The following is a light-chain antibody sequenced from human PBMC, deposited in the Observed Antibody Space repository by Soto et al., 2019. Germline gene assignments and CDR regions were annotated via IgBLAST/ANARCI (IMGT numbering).Light chain of an antibody. V-gene: IGLV1-47*01. CDR2: KNN. J-gene: IGLJ1*01. Sequence: QSVLTQPPSASGTPGQRVTISCSGSSSNIGTNYVNWYQQLPGTAPKLLIYKNNQRPSGVPDRFSGSKSGTSAYLAISGLRSQDEADYYCAAWDDSLSGLYVFGTGTKLTVL. CDR1: SSNIGTNY. CDR3: AAWDDSLSGLYV.